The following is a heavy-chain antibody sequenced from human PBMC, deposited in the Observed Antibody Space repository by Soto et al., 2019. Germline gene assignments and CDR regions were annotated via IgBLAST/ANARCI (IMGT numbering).Heavy chain of an antibody. D-gene: IGHD1-1*01. CDR1: GFAISRGYY. J-gene: IGHJ4*02. Sequence: SETLSLTCNVSGFAISRGYYWRWVRQSPGKGLEWIGSIYPSVSSYHNPSLETRLTLSIDTSKNQFTLKLASVTAADTALYYCAREKVGTTFFDNWGKGIQVTVSS. CDR3: AREKVGTTFFDN. V-gene: IGHV4-38-2*02. CDR2: IYPSVSS.